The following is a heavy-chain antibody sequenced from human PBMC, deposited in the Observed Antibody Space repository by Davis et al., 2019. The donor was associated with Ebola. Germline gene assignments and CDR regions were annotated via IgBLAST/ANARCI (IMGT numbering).Heavy chain of an antibody. Sequence: GGSLRLSCAASGFTFADYAMHWVRHAPGKGLEWVSGISWNSGSIGYADSVKGRFTISRDNAKNSLYLQMNSLRAEDTALYYCAKDQVAAAGTYYYGMDVWGQGTTVTVSS. V-gene: IGHV3-9*01. CDR3: AKDQVAAAGTYYYGMDV. CDR1: GFTFADYA. CDR2: ISWNSGSI. D-gene: IGHD6-13*01. J-gene: IGHJ6*02.